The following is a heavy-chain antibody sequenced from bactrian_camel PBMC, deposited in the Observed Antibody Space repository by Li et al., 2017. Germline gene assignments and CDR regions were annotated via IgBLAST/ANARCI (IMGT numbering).Heavy chain of an antibody. D-gene: IGHD3*01. CDR1: GYTYSSYC. CDR3: AAQPGGSCSLYSWGYDN. J-gene: IGHJ4*01. Sequence: HVQLVESGGGSVQAGGSLRLSCAASGYTYSSYCMGWFRQAPGKEREGVAAIDSDGSTSYADPAEGRLTISQDNAKKNLYLQMNSLKPEDTAMFYCAAQPGGSCSLYSWGYDNWGQGTQVTVS. V-gene: IGHV3S26*01. CDR2: IDSDGST.